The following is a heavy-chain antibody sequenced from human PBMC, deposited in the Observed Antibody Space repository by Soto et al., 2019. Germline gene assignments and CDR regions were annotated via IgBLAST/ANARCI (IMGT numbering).Heavy chain of an antibody. CDR2: ISSDGNT. V-gene: IGHV3-66*01. J-gene: IGHJ4*02. Sequence: EVQLVESGGGLVQPGGSLRLSCEASGFTVSNLFMTWVRQAPGKGLEWVSVISSDGNTYYADSVKGRFTISRDKSKNTRYLEMNSLRAGDTAVNYGARETVGGSYDVCHGGQGTLVTVSS. CDR1: GFTVSNLF. CDR3: ARETVGGSYDVCH. D-gene: IGHD3-3*01.